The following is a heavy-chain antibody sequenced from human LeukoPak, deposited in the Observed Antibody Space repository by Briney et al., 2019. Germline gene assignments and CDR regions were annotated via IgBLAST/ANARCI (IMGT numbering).Heavy chain of an antibody. CDR2: FYYSGST. D-gene: IGHD4-17*01. CDR1: GGSISRGGYS. J-gene: IGHJ4*02. V-gene: IGHV4-30-4*07. Sequence: SETLSLTCAVSGGSISRGGYSWSWIRQPPGKGLEWIGYFYYSGSTYYNPSLKSRVTILVDTSKKHFSLKLSSVTAADTAVYYCASFIDYGDDADYWGQGTLVTVSS. CDR3: ASFIDYGDDADY.